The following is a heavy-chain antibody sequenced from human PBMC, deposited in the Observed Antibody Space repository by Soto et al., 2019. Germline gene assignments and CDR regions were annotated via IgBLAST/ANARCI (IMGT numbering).Heavy chain of an antibody. D-gene: IGHD6-13*01. CDR1: GGTLNKHA. V-gene: IGHV1-69*13. Sequence: SVKVSCKASGGTLNKHAITWVRRTPGQGLEWLGGIIPMFGIPNYPQKFQGRVTITADDSTNTSHMELHSLTSDDTAVYYCARGGTSGWLKGAYDVWGQGTMVTVSS. CDR3: ARGGTSGWLKGAYDV. J-gene: IGHJ3*01. CDR2: IIPMFGIP.